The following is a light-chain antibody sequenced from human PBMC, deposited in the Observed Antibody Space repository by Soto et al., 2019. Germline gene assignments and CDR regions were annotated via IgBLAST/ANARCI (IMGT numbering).Light chain of an antibody. Sequence: EIVMTQSPATLSVSPREKATLSCRASQSVSNNLAWFQQKPGQVPRLLIHGASNRATGVSARFSGSGSGTEFTLTISSLQSEDFAVYYCQQYHYWWTFGQGTKVEIK. CDR1: QSVSNN. V-gene: IGKV3-15*01. CDR2: GAS. CDR3: QQYHYWWT. J-gene: IGKJ1*01.